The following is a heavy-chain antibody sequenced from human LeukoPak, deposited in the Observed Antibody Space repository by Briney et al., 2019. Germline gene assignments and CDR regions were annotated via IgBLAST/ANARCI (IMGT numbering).Heavy chain of an antibody. V-gene: IGHV3-30*02. Sequence: GGSLRLSCAASGFNFSSFGMHWVRQTPGKGLEWVTFMRYDGSYKTYVDSVKGRFTISRDNSKNTLYLQMNSLRAEDTAVYYCARAPYRWWHAFDYWGQGTLVTVSS. CDR3: ARAPYRWWHAFDY. CDR2: MRYDGSYK. D-gene: IGHD2-15*01. CDR1: GFNFSSFG. J-gene: IGHJ4*02.